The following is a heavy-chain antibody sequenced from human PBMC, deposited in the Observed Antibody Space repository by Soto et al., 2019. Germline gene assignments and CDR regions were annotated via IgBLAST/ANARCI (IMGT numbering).Heavy chain of an antibody. CDR1: GGTFSNYA. CDR2: IIPIFGTP. V-gene: IGHV1-69*01. J-gene: IGHJ6*02. CDR3: ARGGDMEAAVAKSEYYHGMDF. Sequence: QVQLVQSGAEVKKPGSSVKVSCKASGGTFSNYAFSWVRQAPGQGPEWMGGIIPIFGTPKYAQTFQARLTVTADQHTSKDYMYLTSLRSEDTAVYYCARGGDMEAAVAKSEYYHGMDFWGQGTKVTVSS. D-gene: IGHD6-13*01.